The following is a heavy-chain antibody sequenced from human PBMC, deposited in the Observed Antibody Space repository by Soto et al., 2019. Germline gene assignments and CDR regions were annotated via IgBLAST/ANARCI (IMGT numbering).Heavy chain of an antibody. CDR1: GFIFSSYD. V-gene: IGHV3-23*01. Sequence: TGGSLRLSCAASGFIFSSYDMTWVRQAPGKGLEWVSTISGTGGNTYYAYSIRRWFTTSRDNSKTMLYLQMSSLRAEDTAVYYCVKSVYLLYFDYWGQGTLVTVSS. D-gene: IGHD1-20*01. CDR3: VKSVYLLYFDY. J-gene: IGHJ4*02. CDR2: ISGTGGNT.